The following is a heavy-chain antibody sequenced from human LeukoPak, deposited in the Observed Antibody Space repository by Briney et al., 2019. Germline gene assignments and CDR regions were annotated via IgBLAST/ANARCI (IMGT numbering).Heavy chain of an antibody. CDR2: IYTSGSA. D-gene: IGHD1-26*01. J-gene: IGHJ5*02. CDR1: GGSISSRSYY. CDR3: ARAVGSSESNWFDP. V-gene: IGHV4-61*02. Sequence: SQTLSLTCTGSGGSISSRSYYWSWIRQPAGKGLEWIGRIYTSGSANYNPSLKSRVTISLDTSKNQFSLRLSSVTAADTAVYYCARAVGSSESNWFDPWGQGTLATVSS.